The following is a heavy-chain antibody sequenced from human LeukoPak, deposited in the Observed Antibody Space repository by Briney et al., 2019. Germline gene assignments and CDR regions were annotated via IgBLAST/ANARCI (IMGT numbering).Heavy chain of an antibody. CDR3: AKDLEVRGVIKADY. Sequence: GGSLRLSCAASGFTFSSYGIHWVRQAPGKGLERVAVISHDESNKFYADSVKGRFTISRDNSENTLYLQMNSLRAEDTAVYYCAKDLEVRGVIKADYWGQGTLVTVSS. CDR2: ISHDESNK. J-gene: IGHJ4*02. CDR1: GFTFSSYG. V-gene: IGHV3-30*18. D-gene: IGHD3-10*01.